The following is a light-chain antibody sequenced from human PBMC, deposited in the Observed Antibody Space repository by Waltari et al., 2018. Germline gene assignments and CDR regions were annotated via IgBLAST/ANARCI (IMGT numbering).Light chain of an antibody. V-gene: IGLV3-25*03. Sequence: SYELTQPPSVSVSPGQTARITCTGDALPTQYAYWYQQRPGQAPMLMIYQDTQRPSEIPERFSGSSSGTTVTLTISEVQAEDEADYYCQSADGSGTYVVFGGGTKLTVL. CDR3: QSADGSGTYVV. CDR1: ALPTQY. CDR2: QDT. J-gene: IGLJ2*01.